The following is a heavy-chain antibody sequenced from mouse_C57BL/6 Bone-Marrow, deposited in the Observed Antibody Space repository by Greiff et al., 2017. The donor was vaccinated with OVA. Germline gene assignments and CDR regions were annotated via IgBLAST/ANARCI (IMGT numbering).Heavy chain of an antibody. CDR3: TPGNLAWFAY. Sequence: VQLQQSGAELVRPWASVKLSCTASGFNIKDDYMHWVKQRPEQGLEWIGWIDPENGDTEYASKFQGKATITADTSSNTAYLQLSSLTSEDTAVYYCTPGNLAWFAYWGQGTLVTVSA. CDR1: GFNIKDDY. D-gene: IGHD2-1*01. V-gene: IGHV14-4*01. J-gene: IGHJ3*01. CDR2: IDPENGDT.